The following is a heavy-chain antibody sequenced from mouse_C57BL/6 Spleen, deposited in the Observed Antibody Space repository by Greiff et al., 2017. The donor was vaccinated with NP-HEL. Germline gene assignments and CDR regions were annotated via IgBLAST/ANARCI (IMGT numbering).Heavy chain of an antibody. J-gene: IGHJ2*01. Sequence: EVKLQQSGPGMVKPSQSLSLTCTVTGYSITSGYDWHWIRHFPGNKLEWMGYISYSGSTNYNPSLKSRISITHDTSKNHFFLKLNSVTTEDTATYYCARGGPMNYFDYWGQGTTLTVSS. D-gene: IGHD2-3*01. CDR3: ARGGPMNYFDY. CDR2: ISYSGST. CDR1: GYSITSGYD. V-gene: IGHV3-1*01.